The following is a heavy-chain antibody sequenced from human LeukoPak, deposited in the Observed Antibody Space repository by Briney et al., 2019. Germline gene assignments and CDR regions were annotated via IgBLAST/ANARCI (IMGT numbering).Heavy chain of an antibody. CDR1: GGSISSYY. CDR3: ARVKGVCSSTSCYGLYYYYYMDV. CDR2: IYYSGST. Sequence: PSETLSLTCTVSGGSISSYYWSWIRQPPGKGLEWIGYIYYSGSTNYNPSLKSRVTISVDTSKNQFSLKLSSVTAADTAVYYCARVKGVCSSTSCYGLYYYYYMDVWGKGTTVTVSS. V-gene: IGHV4-59*01. J-gene: IGHJ6*03. D-gene: IGHD2-2*01.